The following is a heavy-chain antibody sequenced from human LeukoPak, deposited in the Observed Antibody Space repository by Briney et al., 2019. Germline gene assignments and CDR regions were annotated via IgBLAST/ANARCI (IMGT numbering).Heavy chain of an antibody. CDR3: ARAGGYCGRISCPYYFDY. CDR2: INAGNGNA. V-gene: IGHV1-3*03. J-gene: IGHJ4*02. D-gene: IGHD2-15*01. Sequence: ASVKVSCKASGYTFTSYAMHWVRQAPGQRLEWMGWINAGNGNAKYSQEFQGRVTITRDTSASTAYMGLSSLRSEDMAVYYCARAGGYCGRISCPYYFDYWGQGSLVAVSS. CDR1: GYTFTSYA.